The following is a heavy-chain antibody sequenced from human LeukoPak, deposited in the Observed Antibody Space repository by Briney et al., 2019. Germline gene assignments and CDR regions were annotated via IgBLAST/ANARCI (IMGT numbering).Heavy chain of an antibody. D-gene: IGHD5-12*01. CDR2: IKSKIDGGTT. CDR3: TTGESGIVTTIRIEPDAFDI. CDR1: AFTFSTYA. Sequence: PGGSLRLSCAASAFTFSTYAMSWVRQVAGKGLEWVGRIKSKIDGGTTDYAAPVKGRFTISRDDSKNTLYMQMNSLKTEDTAVYYCTTGESGIVTTIRIEPDAFDIWGQGTMVTVSS. J-gene: IGHJ3*02. V-gene: IGHV3-15*01.